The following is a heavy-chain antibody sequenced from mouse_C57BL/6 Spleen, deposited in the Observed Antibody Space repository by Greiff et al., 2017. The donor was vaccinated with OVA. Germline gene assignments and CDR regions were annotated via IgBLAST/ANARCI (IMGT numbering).Heavy chain of an antibody. CDR3: ARNPHYYGSSYVGWYFDV. V-gene: IGHV2-9-1*01. J-gene: IGHJ1*03. CDR2: IWTGGGT. Sequence: QVQLQQSGPGLVAPSQSLSITCTVSGFSLTSYAISWVRQPPGKGLEWLGVIWTGGGTNYNSALKSRLSISKDNSKSQVFLKMNSLQTDDTARYYCARNPHYYGSSYVGWYFDVWGTGTTVTVSS. CDR1: GFSLTSYA. D-gene: IGHD1-1*01.